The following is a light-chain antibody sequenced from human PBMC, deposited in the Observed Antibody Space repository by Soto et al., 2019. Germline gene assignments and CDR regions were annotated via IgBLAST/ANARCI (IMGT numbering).Light chain of an antibody. CDR3: DSYAGSNNVI. V-gene: IGLV2-8*01. CDR2: EVS. J-gene: IGLJ2*01. CDR1: NSDVGGYDY. Sequence: QSVLTQPPSASGSPGQSVTISCTGTNSDVGGYDYVSWYQHHPGKAPKLMIYEVSKRPSGVPDRFSGSKSGNTASLTVSGLQAEDEADYYCDSYAGSNNVIFGGGTKVTVL.